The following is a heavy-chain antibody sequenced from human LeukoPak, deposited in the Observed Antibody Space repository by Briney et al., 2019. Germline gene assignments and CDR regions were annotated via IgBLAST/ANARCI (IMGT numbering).Heavy chain of an antibody. D-gene: IGHD2-2*01. J-gene: IGHJ6*02. CDR2: IYDSGST. CDR1: GGSIRSSYYY. V-gene: IGHV4-39*02. CDR3: ARDKVVVPAAITSYTAMVPNYYYYYGMDV. Sequence: SETLSLTCTVSGGSIRSSYYYWGWIRQPPGKGLEWIGSIYDSGSTYYNPSLKSRVTISVDTSKNQFSLKLNSVTAADTAVYYCARDKVVVPAAITSYTAMVPNYYYYYGMDVWGQGTTVTVSS.